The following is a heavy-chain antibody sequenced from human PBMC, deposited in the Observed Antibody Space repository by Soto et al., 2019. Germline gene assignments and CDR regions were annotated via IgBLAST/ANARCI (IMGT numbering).Heavy chain of an antibody. CDR3: AGPYGDYGGAFDI. Sequence: QLQLQESGPGLVKPSETLSLTCTVSGGSISSSSYYWGWIRQPPGKGLEWIGSIYYSGSTYYNPSLKSRVTISGDTSKNQFSLKPSSVTAADTAVYYCAGPYGDYGGAFDIWGQGTMVTVSS. CDR2: IYYSGST. V-gene: IGHV4-39*01. CDR1: GGSISSSSYY. D-gene: IGHD4-17*01. J-gene: IGHJ3*02.